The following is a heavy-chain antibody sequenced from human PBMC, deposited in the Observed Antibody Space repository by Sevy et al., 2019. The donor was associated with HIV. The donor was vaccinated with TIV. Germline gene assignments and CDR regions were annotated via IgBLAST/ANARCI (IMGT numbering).Heavy chain of an antibody. D-gene: IGHD3-3*01. CDR3: AKGRVGYSDFWSGSNFDF. Sequence: GGSLRLSCVASGFIFTSYGIHWVRQAPGKGLEWVAVISFDGDKKYYANSVKGRFTISRDNSKNTLYLQMNSLRTEDTAVYFCAKGRVGYSDFWSGSNFDFWGQGTLVTVSS. CDR2: ISFDGDKK. V-gene: IGHV3-30*18. J-gene: IGHJ4*02. CDR1: GFIFTSYG.